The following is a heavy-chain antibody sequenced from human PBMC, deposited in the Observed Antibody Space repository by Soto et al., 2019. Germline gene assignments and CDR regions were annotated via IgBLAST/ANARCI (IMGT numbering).Heavy chain of an antibody. D-gene: IGHD6-13*01. CDR3: ARATTGYSSSWVAL. J-gene: IGHJ5*02. CDR1: GGSFSGYY. CDR2: IIHSGST. V-gene: IGHV4-34*12. Sequence: PSETLSLTCAVYGGSFSGYYWSWIRQPPGKGLEWIGKIIHSGSTNYNPSLKSRVTISVDTSKNQFSLKLSFVTAADTAVYYCARATTGYSSSWVALWGQGTLVTVSS.